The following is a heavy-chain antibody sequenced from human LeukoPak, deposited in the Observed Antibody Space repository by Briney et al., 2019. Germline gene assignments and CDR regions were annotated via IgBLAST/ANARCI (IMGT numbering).Heavy chain of an antibody. J-gene: IGHJ4*02. V-gene: IGHV3-48*01. CDR2: ISSSSSTI. D-gene: IGHD3-22*01. Sequence: GGSLRLSCAASAFTFSRYSMNWVRQAPGKGLEWISYISSSSSTIYYADSVKGRFTISRDNAKNSLYLQMNSLRAEDTAVYYCASLYYYDSSGNYFGDYWGQGTLVTVSS. CDR1: AFTFSRYS. CDR3: ASLYYYDSSGNYFGDY.